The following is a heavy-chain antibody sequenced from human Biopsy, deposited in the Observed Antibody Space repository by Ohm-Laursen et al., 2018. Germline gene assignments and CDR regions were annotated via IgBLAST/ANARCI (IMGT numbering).Heavy chain of an antibody. Sequence: TLSLTCTVSGGSFTGHYWSWIRQPPGKGLEWIGHISCTGYTSYNASLKSRVTISVDTSRKHFSLRLTSLAAADTAVYYCARGSNEYGGLYFPHWGQGTLVTVSS. J-gene: IGHJ1*01. CDR3: ARGSNEYGGLYFPH. CDR2: ISCTGYT. CDR1: GGSFTGHY. D-gene: IGHD4-23*01. V-gene: IGHV4-59*11.